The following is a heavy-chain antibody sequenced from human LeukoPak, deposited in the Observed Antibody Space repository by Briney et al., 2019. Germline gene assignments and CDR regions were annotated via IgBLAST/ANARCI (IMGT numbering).Heavy chain of an antibody. V-gene: IGHV4-59*01. Sequence: ASETLSLTCSVSGVSITSNYWSWIRQPPGKGLEWLGYTHHSGATSYNPSLKRRRTMSLDTSNNQFSLKLSSVTAADTAVYYCARSSGHSYGDFDYWGQGNLVTVAS. CDR1: GVSITSNY. CDR2: THHSGAT. J-gene: IGHJ4*02. D-gene: IGHD5-18*01. CDR3: ARSSGHSYGDFDY.